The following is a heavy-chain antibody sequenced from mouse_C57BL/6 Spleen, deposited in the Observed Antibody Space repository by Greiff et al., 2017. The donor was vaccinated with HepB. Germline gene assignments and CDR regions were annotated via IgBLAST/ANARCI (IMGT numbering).Heavy chain of an antibody. J-gene: IGHJ3*01. Sequence: VQRVESGPGLVAPSQSLSITCTVSGFSLTSYGVHWVRQPPGKGLEWLVVIWSDGSTTYNSALKSRLSISKDNSKSQVFLKMNSLQTDDTAMYYCARHEENYYGSSLFAYWGQGTLVTVSA. D-gene: IGHD1-1*01. CDR3: ARHEENYYGSSLFAY. CDR2: IWSDGST. V-gene: IGHV2-6-1*01. CDR1: GFSLTSYG.